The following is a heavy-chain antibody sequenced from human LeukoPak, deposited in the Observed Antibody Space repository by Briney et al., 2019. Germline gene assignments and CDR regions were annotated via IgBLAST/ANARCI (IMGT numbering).Heavy chain of an antibody. Sequence: PGGSLRLSCAASGFTFSSYAMSWVRQAPGKGLEWVSAISGNGDITYYTGSVKGRFTISRDNSKNTLFLQMNSLRAEDTAVYYCAKVTGGDMITYGGLDYWGQGTLVTVSS. CDR2: ISGNGDIT. V-gene: IGHV3-23*01. J-gene: IGHJ4*02. D-gene: IGHD3-16*01. CDR1: GFTFSSYA. CDR3: AKVTGGDMITYGGLDY.